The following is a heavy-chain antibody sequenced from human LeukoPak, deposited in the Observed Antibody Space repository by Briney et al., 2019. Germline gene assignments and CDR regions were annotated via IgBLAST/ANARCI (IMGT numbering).Heavy chain of an antibody. J-gene: IGHJ3*02. CDR3: ARDRGVEMATISGAFDI. D-gene: IGHD5-24*01. CDR1: GYTFTGYY. V-gene: IGHV1-2*02. Sequence: ASVKVSCKASGYTFTGYYMHWVRQAPGQGLEWMGWINPNSGGTNYAQKLQGRVTMTRDTSISTAYMELSRLRSDDTAVYYCARDRGVEMATISGAFDIWGQGTMVTVSS. CDR2: INPNSGGT.